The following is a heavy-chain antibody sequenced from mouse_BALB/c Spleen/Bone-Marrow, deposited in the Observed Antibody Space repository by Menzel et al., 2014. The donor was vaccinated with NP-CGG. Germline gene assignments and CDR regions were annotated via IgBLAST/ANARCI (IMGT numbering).Heavy chain of an antibody. V-gene: IGHV4-1*02. D-gene: IGHD2-1*01. CDR3: ARQGYYGKGDY. J-gene: IGHJ2*01. Sequence: VQLKESGGGLVQPGGSLKLSCAASGFDFSRYWMGWVRQAPGKGLEWIGEINPDSSTINYTPSLKDKFIISRDNAKNTLYLQMSKVRSEDTALYYCARQGYYGKGDYWGQGTTLTVSS. CDR1: GFDFSRYW. CDR2: INPDSSTI.